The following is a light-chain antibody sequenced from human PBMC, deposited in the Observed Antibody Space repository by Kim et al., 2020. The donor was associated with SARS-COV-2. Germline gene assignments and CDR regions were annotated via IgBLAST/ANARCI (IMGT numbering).Light chain of an antibody. V-gene: IGKV3-15*01. Sequence: RSLSPGQRASLSCRASQSVSGNLVWYQQKPGQAPRLLIYGTSTRATGIPARFSGSGSGTEFTLTISRLQSEDFAVYYCQRGLTFGGGTKVEI. J-gene: IGKJ4*01. CDR2: GTS. CDR1: QSVSGN. CDR3: QRGLT.